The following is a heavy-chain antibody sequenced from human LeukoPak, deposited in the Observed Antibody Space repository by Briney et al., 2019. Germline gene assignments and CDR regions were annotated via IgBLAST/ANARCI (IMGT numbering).Heavy chain of an antibody. D-gene: IGHD3-3*01. CDR1: GFTFSSYA. CDR2: ISGSGGST. Sequence: PGGSLRLSCAASGFTFSSYAMSWVRQAPGKGLEWVSAISGSGGSTYYADSVKGRFTISRDNSKNTLYLQMNSLRAEDTAVYYCASDGFLEWLFDAFDIWGQGTMVTVSS. J-gene: IGHJ3*02. CDR3: ASDGFLEWLFDAFDI. V-gene: IGHV3-23*01.